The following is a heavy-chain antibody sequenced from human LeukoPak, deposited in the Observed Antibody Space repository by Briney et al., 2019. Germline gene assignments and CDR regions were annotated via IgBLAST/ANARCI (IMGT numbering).Heavy chain of an antibody. D-gene: IGHD3-10*01. J-gene: IGHJ4*02. CDR3: ARVAPDYYAPGDY. CDR1: GFTFSSYS. CDR2: ISTTSVYI. V-gene: IGHV3-21*01. Sequence: GGSLRLSCAASGFTFSSYSMNWVRQAPGKGLEWVSSISTTSVYIYYADSVKGRFTISRDNAKNSLYLQMSSLRAEDTAVYYCARVAPDYYAPGDYWGRGTLVTVSS.